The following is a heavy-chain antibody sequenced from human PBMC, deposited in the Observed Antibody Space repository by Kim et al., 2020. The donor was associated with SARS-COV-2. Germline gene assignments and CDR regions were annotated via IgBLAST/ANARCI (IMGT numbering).Heavy chain of an antibody. CDR3: AREGCGEYSSSYPCD. Sequence: ASVKVSCKASGYTFTSYGISWVRQAPGQGLEWMGWISAYNGNTNYAQKLQGRVTMTTDTSTSTAYMELRSLRSDDTAVYYCAREGCGEYSSSYPCDWGQGTLVTVSS. J-gene: IGHJ4*02. CDR1: GYTFTSYG. D-gene: IGHD6-6*01. CDR2: ISAYNGNT. V-gene: IGHV1-18*01.